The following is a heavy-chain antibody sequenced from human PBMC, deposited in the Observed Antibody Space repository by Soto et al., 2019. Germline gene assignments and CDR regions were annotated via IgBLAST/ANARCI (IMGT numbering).Heavy chain of an antibody. J-gene: IGHJ4*02. D-gene: IGHD6-6*01. V-gene: IGHV3-33*01. Sequence: LRLSCVASGFTFRNFGMHWVRQAPGKGLEWVAVISNDENIKQYADSVRGRFAIARDNSKNTLYLQVTSLRAENTAIYYCARGLRSVLDYWGQGALVTVSS. CDR3: ARGLRSVLDY. CDR1: GFTFRNFG. CDR2: ISNDENIK.